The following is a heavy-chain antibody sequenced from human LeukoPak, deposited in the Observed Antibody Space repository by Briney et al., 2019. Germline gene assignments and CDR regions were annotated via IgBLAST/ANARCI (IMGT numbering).Heavy chain of an antibody. J-gene: IGHJ6*03. V-gene: IGHV4-61*02. CDR1: GNSISSGDNY. D-gene: IGHD3-10*01. CDR3: ARHGYYGSGSYYSHYYYYYMDV. CDR2: IYTSGST. Sequence: SETLSLTCTVSGNSISSGDNYWSWIRQPAGKGLEWIGRIYTSGSTNYNPSLKSRVTISGDTSKNQFSLKLSSVTAADTAVYYCARHGYYGSGSYYSHYYYYYMDVWGKGTTVTISS.